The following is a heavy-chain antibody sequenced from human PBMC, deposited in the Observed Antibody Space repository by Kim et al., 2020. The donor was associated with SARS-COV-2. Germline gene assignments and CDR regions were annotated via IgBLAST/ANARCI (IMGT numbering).Heavy chain of an antibody. CDR3: AKDMYGDYAYYYYGMDV. CDR1: GFTFSSYG. CDR2: ISYDGSNK. J-gene: IGHJ6*02. Sequence: GGSLRLSCAASGFTFSSYGMHWVRQAPGKGLEWVAVISYDGSNKYYADSVKGRFTISRDNSKNTLYLQMNSLRAEDTAVYYCAKDMYGDYAYYYYGMDVWGQGTTVTVSS. D-gene: IGHD4-17*01. V-gene: IGHV3-30*18.